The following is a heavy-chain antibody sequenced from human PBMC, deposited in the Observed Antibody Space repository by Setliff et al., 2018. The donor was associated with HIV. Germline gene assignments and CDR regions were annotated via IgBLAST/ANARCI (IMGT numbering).Heavy chain of an antibody. CDR3: TRPHSSSWYERGGQEGFDI. CDR2: IRSKANSYAT. Sequence: PGGSLRLSCAASGFTFSGSAMHWVRQASGKGLEWVGRIRSKANSYATAYAASVKGRFTISRDDSKNTAYLQMNSLKTEDTAVYYCTRPHSSSWYERGGQEGFDIWGQGTVVTVSS. D-gene: IGHD6-13*01. CDR1: GFTFSGSA. J-gene: IGHJ3*02. V-gene: IGHV3-73*01.